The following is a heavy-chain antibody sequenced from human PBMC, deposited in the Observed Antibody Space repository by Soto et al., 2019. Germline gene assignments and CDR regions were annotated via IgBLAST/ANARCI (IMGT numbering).Heavy chain of an antibody. CDR2: INAGNGNT. D-gene: IGHD6-19*01. V-gene: IGHV1-3*01. CDR3: ARGSIAVAGYDAFDI. J-gene: IGHJ3*02. CDR1: GYTFTSYA. Sequence: ASVKVSCKASGYTFTSYAMHWVRHAPGQRHEWMGWINAGNGNTKYSQKFQGRVTITRDTSASTAYMELSSLRSEDTAVYYCARGSIAVAGYDAFDIWGQGTMVTVSS.